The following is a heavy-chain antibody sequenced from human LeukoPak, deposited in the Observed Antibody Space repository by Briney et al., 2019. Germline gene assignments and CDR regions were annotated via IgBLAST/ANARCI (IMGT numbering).Heavy chain of an antibody. CDR1: GGSISSYY. CDR3: ARVIYDYDRYDAFDI. CDR2: IYYSGSI. V-gene: IGHV4-59*01. D-gene: IGHD3-16*01. Sequence: SETLSLTCTVSGGSISSYYWSWIRQPPGQGREWIGYIYYSGSINYNTSLRSRVAISVDPSKHQFSLKLSSVTAADTAVYYCARVIYDYDRYDAFDIWGQGTMVTVSS. J-gene: IGHJ3*02.